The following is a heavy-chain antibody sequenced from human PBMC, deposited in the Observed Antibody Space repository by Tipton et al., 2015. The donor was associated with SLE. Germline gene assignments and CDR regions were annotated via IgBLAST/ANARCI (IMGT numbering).Heavy chain of an antibody. Sequence: SLRLSCAASGFTFSSYAMHWVRQAPGKGLEWVAVISYDGSNKYYADSVKGRFTISRDNSKNTLYLQMNSLRAEDTAVYYCARALLRILDWFDPWGQGTLVTVSS. V-gene: IGHV3-30*04. CDR3: ARALLRILDWFDP. D-gene: IGHD2-15*01. CDR2: ISYDGSNK. CDR1: GFTFSSYA. J-gene: IGHJ5*02.